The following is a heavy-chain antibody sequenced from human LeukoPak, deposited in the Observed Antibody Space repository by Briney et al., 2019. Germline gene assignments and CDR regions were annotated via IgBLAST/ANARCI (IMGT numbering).Heavy chain of an antibody. J-gene: IGHJ6*03. CDR3: ARPITMVRGSTNYYYMDV. Sequence: GGSLRLSCAATGFTFSSYGMSWVRQAPGKGLEWVSAISGSGGSTYYADSVKGRFTISRDNSTNTLYLQMNSLRAEDTAVYYCARPITMVRGSTNYYYMDVWGKGTTVTISS. CDR2: ISGSGGST. D-gene: IGHD3-10*01. CDR1: GFTFSSYG. V-gene: IGHV3-23*01.